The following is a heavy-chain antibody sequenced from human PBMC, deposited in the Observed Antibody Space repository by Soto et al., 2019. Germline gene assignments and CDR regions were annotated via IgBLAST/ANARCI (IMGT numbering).Heavy chain of an antibody. J-gene: IGHJ1*01. V-gene: IGHV3-7*01. CDR1: AFTFSTYW. Sequence: GGSLRLSCAASAFTFSTYWMSWVRQAPGKGLEWLANIKQDGSEKYYVDSVKGRFTISRDNAKNSLYLQMNSLRAEDTALYYCATAPQHTAATGYWGQGTLVTVSS. D-gene: IGHD6-13*01. CDR3: ATAPQHTAATGY. CDR2: IKQDGSEK.